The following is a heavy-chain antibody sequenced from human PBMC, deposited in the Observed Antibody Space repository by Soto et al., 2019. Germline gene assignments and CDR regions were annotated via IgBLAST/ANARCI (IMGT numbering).Heavy chain of an antibody. CDR2: ISAYNGNT. CDR1: GYTFTSYG. V-gene: IGHV1-18*01. D-gene: IGHD1-26*01. J-gene: IGHJ4*02. CDR3: ARDRFFEWELHCDY. Sequence: QVQLVQSGAEVKKPGASVKVSCKASGYTFTSYGISWVRQAPGQGLEWVGWISAYNGNTNYAHKLQGRVTMTTNTSPRTAHMELRSLRSDDTAVYYCARDRFFEWELHCDYWGQGTLVTVSS.